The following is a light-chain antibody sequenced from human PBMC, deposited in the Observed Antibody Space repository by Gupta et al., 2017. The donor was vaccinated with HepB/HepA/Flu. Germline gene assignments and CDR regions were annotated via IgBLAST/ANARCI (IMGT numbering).Light chain of an antibody. J-gene: IGKJ2*01. V-gene: IGKV3-15*01. Sequence: EIVMTQSPATLSVSPGERVTLSCRASQSVSSNLAWYQQKPCQAPRLLIYSASTRASGIPARLRGNAYRTEFTLTISSLQSEDFAVYYCQQENKGPPHTLGQGTKLEIQ. CDR1: QSVSSN. CDR2: SAS. CDR3: QQENKGPPHT.